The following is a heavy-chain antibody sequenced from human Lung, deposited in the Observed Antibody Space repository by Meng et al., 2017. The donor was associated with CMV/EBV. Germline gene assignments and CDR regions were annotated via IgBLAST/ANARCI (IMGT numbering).Heavy chain of an antibody. V-gene: IGHV1-8*01. CDR3: ATGVADFEY. CDR2: MNPNRGTT. CDR1: GYTFTSYD. D-gene: IGHD6-19*01. Sequence: QVQLVQSGGEVKKPGASVKVSCKASGYTFTSYDINWVRQGTGQGLEWMGWMNPNRGTTGYAQKFQGRVTMTRNISKSTAYMDLSSLGSEDTAVYYCATGVADFEYWGQGTLVTVSS. J-gene: IGHJ4*02.